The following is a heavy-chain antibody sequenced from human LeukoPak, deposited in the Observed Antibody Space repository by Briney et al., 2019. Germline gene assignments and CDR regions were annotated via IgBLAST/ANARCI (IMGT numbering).Heavy chain of an antibody. CDR1: GFTFNSFF. Sequence: GGSLRLSCAASGFTFNSFFLNWVRLTPGRDLEWLACISQDGSETFYMDSVRARFTISRDNTKNSLYLQMDSLRAEDTAVYFCVRDLGHSRHYFEYWGQGALVTVSS. J-gene: IGHJ4*02. V-gene: IGHV3-7*01. CDR3: VRDLGHSRHYFEY. D-gene: IGHD7-27*01. CDR2: ISQDGSET.